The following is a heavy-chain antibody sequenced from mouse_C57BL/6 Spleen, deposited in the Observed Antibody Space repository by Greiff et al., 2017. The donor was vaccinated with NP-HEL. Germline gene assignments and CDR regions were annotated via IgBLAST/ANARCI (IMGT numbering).Heavy chain of an antibody. V-gene: IGHV2-6-1*01. J-gene: IGHJ4*01. D-gene: IGHD2-4*01. CDR2: IWSDGST. CDR3: ARHVLYYDYDGAYAMDY. Sequence: VKLMESGPGLVAPSQSLSITCTVSGFSLTSYGVHWVRQPPGKGLEWLVVIWSDGSTTYYSALKSRLSISKDNSKSQVFLKMNSLQTDDTAMYYCARHVLYYDYDGAYAMDYWGQGTSVTVSS. CDR1: GFSLTSYG.